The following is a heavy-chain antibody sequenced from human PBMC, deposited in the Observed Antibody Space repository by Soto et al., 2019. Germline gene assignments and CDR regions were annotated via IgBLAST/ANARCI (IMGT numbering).Heavy chain of an antibody. D-gene: IGHD6-19*01. CDR3: ARPIALSGAGGLDYFDY. CDR2: MYPGDSDT. V-gene: IGHV5-51*01. Sequence: EVQLVQSGAEVKKSGESLRISCKASGYSFTNYWIGWVRQMPGKGLEWMGIMYPGDSDTRYSPSFQGQVTISVDKSISTAYLQFYDLQASDTAMYYCARPIALSGAGGLDYFDYWGQGTLVTVSS. J-gene: IGHJ4*02. CDR1: GYSFTNYW.